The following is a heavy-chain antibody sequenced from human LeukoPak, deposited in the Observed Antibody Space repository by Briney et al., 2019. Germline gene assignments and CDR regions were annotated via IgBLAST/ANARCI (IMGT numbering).Heavy chain of an antibody. Sequence: SETLSLTCTVSGGSISSYYWSWIRQPPGKGLEWMGYIYYSGSTNYNPSLKSRATISVDTSKNQFFLKLSSVTAADTAVYYCAALGYSSGWYPTDYWGQGTLVTVSS. V-gene: IGHV4-59*08. J-gene: IGHJ4*02. CDR2: IYYSGST. CDR3: AALGYSSGWYPTDY. D-gene: IGHD6-19*01. CDR1: GGSISSYY.